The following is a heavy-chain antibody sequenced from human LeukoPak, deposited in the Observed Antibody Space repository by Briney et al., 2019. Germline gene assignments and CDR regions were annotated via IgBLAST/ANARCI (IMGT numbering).Heavy chain of an antibody. V-gene: IGHV3-11*04. CDR3: ASTLDYYDSSLDY. J-gene: IGHJ4*02. CDR2: ISSSGSTI. CDR1: GFTFSDYY. D-gene: IGHD3-22*01. Sequence: PGGSLRLSCAASGFTFSDYYMSWIRQAPGKGLEWVSYISSSGSTIYYADSVKGRFTISRDNAKNSLYLQMNILRAEDTAVYYCASTLDYYDSSLDYWGQGTLVTVSS.